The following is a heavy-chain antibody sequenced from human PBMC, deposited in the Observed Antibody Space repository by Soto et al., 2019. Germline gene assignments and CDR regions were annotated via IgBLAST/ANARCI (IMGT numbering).Heavy chain of an antibody. CDR1: GFTFSSYS. Sequence: GSLRLSCAASGFTFSSYSMNWVRQAPGKGLEWVSSISSSSSYIYYADSVKGRFTISRDNAKNSLYLQMNSLRAEDTAVYYCARGDRITMVRGVHYYYGMDVWGQGTTVTVSS. D-gene: IGHD3-10*01. CDR3: ARGDRITMVRGVHYYYGMDV. CDR2: ISSSSSYI. J-gene: IGHJ6*02. V-gene: IGHV3-21*01.